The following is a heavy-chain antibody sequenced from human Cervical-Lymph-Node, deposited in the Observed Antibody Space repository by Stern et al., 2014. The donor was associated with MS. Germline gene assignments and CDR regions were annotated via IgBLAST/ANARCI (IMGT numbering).Heavy chain of an antibody. Sequence: VQLVQSGAEMKKPGSSVKVSCKTSGVTFTMSAISWLRQAPGQGLAWMGGIITLFSTPPYTQRFRSRVTFTADKSTHTAYLELTNLTSEDTDIYYCTRDPPEPISMTRAEGSYWGQGTLVTVSS. CDR2: IITLFSTP. J-gene: IGHJ4*02. CDR3: TRDPPEPISMTRAEGSY. CDR1: GVTFTMSA. V-gene: IGHV1-69*06. D-gene: IGHD3-10*01.